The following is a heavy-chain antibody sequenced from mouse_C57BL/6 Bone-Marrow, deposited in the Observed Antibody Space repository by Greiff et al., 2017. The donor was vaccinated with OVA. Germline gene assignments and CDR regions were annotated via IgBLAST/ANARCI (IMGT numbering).Heavy chain of an antibody. Sequence: QVQLQQSGAELVKPGASVKLSCKASGYTFTEYTIHWVKQRSGQGLEWIGWFYPGSGSIKYNEKFKDKATLTADKSSSTVYMELSRLTSDDSAVYFCARHAKGYSNPSYAMDYWGQGTSVTVSS. J-gene: IGHJ4*01. CDR3: ARHAKGYSNPSYAMDY. V-gene: IGHV1-62-2*01. D-gene: IGHD2-5*01. CDR1: GYTFTEYT. CDR2: FYPGSGSI.